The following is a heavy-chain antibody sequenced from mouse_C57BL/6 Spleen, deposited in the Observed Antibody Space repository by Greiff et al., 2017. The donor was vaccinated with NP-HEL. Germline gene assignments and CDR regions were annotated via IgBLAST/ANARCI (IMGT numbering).Heavy chain of an antibody. V-gene: IGHV1-52*01. J-gene: IGHJ1*03. CDR1: GYTFTSYW. CDR3: ARDYYGSINWYFDV. D-gene: IGHD1-1*01. Sequence: QVQLQQPGAELVRPGSSVKLSCKASGYTFTSYWMHWVKQRPIQGLEWIGNIDPSDSETHYNQKFKDKATLTVDKSSSTAYMQLSSLTSEDSAVYYCARDYYGSINWYFDVWGTGTTVTVSS. CDR2: IDPSDSET.